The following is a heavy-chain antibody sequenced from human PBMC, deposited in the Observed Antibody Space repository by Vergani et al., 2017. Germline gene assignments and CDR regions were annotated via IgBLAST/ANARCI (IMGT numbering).Heavy chain of an antibody. D-gene: IGHD1-26*01. J-gene: IGHJ4*02. CDR1: GITFWKFG. CDR2: ISWNSGAV. CDR3: AKDWRSGSYFTPWVDY. Sequence: EVDLVESGGGLAQPGGSLRLSCEASGITFWKFGMHWVRQGPGKGLEWVSGISWNSGAVDYADSVRGRFTISRDNAKNSLFLEMNSLRFEDTAVYYCAKDWRSGSYFTPWVDYWGQGTLVTVSS. V-gene: IGHV3-9*01.